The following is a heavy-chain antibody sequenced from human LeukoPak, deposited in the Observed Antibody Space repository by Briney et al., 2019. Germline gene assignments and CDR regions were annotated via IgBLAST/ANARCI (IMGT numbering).Heavy chain of an antibody. CDR2: FDPEDGET. CDR3: ATSSGTYFLY. V-gene: IGHV1-24*01. CDR1: GYTLTQLV. D-gene: IGHD1-26*01. J-gene: IGHJ4*02. Sequence: ASVKVSCKVSGYTLTQLVIHWVRQAPGKGLEWMGGFDPEDGETIYAQKFRDRVTMTEDTSTDTAYMELISLRSEDTAFYYCATSSGTYFLYWGQGTLVTVS.